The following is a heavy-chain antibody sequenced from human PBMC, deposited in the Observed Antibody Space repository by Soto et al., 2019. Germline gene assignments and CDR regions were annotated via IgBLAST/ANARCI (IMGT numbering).Heavy chain of an antibody. CDR2: IYYSGST. CDR1: GGSISSSSYY. Sequence: SETLSLTCTVSGGSISSSSYYWGWIRQPPGKGLEWIGSIYYSGSTYYNPSLKSRVTISVDTSKNQFSLKLSSVTAADTAVYYCARHAYCGGDCFWFDPWGQGTLVTVSS. J-gene: IGHJ5*02. V-gene: IGHV4-39*01. CDR3: ARHAYCGGDCFWFDP. D-gene: IGHD2-21*02.